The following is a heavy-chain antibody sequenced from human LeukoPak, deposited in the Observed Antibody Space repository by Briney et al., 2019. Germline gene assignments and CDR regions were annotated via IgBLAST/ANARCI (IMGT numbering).Heavy chain of an antibody. CDR1: GFTFGVYG. J-gene: IGHJ6*03. V-gene: IGHV3-7*01. Sequence: AGGSLRLSCAASGFTFGVYGMSWFRQAPGRGLEWVAIIKQDGREESYVASVRGRSTFSRANAKNSLYLQLNSLGAEDTAVYYCATRYCTIPACRASSYHCMDNWGKGTTVTVSS. CDR2: IKQDGREE. D-gene: IGHD2-8*01. CDR3: ATRYCTIPACRASSYHCMDN.